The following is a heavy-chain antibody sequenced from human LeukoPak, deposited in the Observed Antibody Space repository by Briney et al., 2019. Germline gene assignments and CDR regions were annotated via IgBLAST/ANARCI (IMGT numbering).Heavy chain of an antibody. CDR1: GGSISRYY. CDR3: ARHEELYYGDYGNLYYYYGMDV. D-gene: IGHD4-17*01. J-gene: IGHJ6*02. CDR2: IYYSGST. V-gene: IGHV4-59*08. Sequence: SETLSLTCTVSGGSISRYYWSWIRQPPGKGLEWIGYIYYSGSTNYNPSLKSRVTISVDTSKNQFSLKLSSVTAADTAVYYCARHEELYYGDYGNLYYYYGMDVWGQGTTVTVSS.